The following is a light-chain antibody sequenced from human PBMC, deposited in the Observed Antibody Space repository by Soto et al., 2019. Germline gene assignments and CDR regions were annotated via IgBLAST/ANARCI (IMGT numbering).Light chain of an antibody. J-gene: IGKJ1*01. Sequence: DIQMTQSPSTLSASVGERVTSAWRASQSISSWLAWYQQKPGKAPKLLINKASSLESVVPPRFSGSGSGTEFTLTISSLQPDDFATYYCQQYTSYSFGQGTKVDIK. V-gene: IGKV1-5*03. CDR1: QSISSW. CDR2: KAS. CDR3: QQYTSYS.